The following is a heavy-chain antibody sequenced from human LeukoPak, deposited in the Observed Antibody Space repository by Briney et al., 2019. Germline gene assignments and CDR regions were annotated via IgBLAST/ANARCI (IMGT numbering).Heavy chain of an antibody. V-gene: IGHV3-9*02. CDR1: GFTSDDYA. Sequence: GRSLRLSCAASGFTSDDYAMHWVRQDPGKGLEWVSGISWNSGSIGYADSVKGRFTISRDNAKNSLYLQMNSLRAEDTALYYCAKDATATLYYDFWSGYIDAAMDVWGQGTTVTVSS. CDR2: ISWNSGSI. D-gene: IGHD3-3*01. J-gene: IGHJ6*02. CDR3: AKDATATLYYDFWSGYIDAAMDV.